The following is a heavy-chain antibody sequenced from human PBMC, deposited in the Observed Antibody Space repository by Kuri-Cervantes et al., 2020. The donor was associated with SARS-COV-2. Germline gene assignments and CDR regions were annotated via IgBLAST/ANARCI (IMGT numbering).Heavy chain of an antibody. J-gene: IGHJ3*02. CDR3: ARDPPYCTNGVCYRSYAFDI. CDR2: ISGSGGST. V-gene: IGHV3-23*01. D-gene: IGHD2-8*01. Sequence: GESLKISCAASGFTFSSYAMSWVRQAPGKGPEWVSAISGSGGSTYYADSVKGRFTIPRDNSKNTLYLQMNSLRAEDTAVYYCARDPPYCTNGVCYRSYAFDIWGQGTMVTVSS. CDR1: GFTFSSYA.